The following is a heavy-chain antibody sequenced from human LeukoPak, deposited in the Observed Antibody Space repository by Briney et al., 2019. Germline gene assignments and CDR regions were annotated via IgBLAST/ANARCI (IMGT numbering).Heavy chain of an antibody. V-gene: IGHV1-69*04. CDR3: ARDSPCYYDSSGQMTFDY. D-gene: IGHD3-22*01. J-gene: IGHJ4*02. Sequence: SVKVSCKASGGTFSSYAISWVRQAPGQGLEWMGRIIPIFGIANYAQKFQGRVTITADKSTSTAYMELSSLRSEDTAVYYRARDSPCYYDSSGQMTFDYWGQGTLVTVSS. CDR2: IIPIFGIA. CDR1: GGTFSSYA.